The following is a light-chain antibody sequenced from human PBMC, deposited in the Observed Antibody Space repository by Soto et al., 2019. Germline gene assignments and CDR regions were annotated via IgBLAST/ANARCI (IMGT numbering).Light chain of an antibody. CDR1: QSVSSY. J-gene: IGKJ4*01. V-gene: IGKV3-11*01. Sequence: EILLTQSPATLSLSPGERATLSCRASQSVSSYLAWYQQKPGQAPRLLIYDASNRATGIPARFSGSGSVTDFTLTISSLEPEDFAVYYCQQRSNWPPLTCGGGTKVEIK. CDR2: DAS. CDR3: QQRSNWPPLT.